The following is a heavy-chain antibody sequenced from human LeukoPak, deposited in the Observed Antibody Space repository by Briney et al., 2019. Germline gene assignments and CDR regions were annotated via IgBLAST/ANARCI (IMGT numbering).Heavy chain of an antibody. Sequence: GSLRLSCAASGFTFSSYAMSGVRQAPGKGLEGVSAISGSGGSTYYADSVKGRFTMSRDDSKKTLYLQMNSLRAEDTAVYYCAKERLYSSSWSNFDYWGQGTRVTVSS. V-gene: IGHV3-23*01. D-gene: IGHD6-13*01. CDR2: ISGSGGST. CDR1: GFTFSSYA. J-gene: IGHJ4*02. CDR3: AKERLYSSSWSNFDY.